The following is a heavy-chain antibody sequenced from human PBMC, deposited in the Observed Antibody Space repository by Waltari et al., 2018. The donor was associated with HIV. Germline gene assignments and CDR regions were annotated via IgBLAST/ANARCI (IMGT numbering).Heavy chain of an antibody. V-gene: IGHV4-34*01. J-gene: IGHJ4*02. CDR3: ARRAGHSNGSQRLDH. CDR1: GESFTGFY. CDR2: IHPSGTT. Sequence: QLQIQQWGAGLVKPSATLSLTCAVSGESFTGFYWSFIRQPPGKRLEWIGEIHPSGTTNYNPSLKSRVTLSLQTSKSEFYLTLTSVTAADTAVYYCARRAGHSNGSQRLDHWGQGTLVSVSA. D-gene: IGHD3-22*01.